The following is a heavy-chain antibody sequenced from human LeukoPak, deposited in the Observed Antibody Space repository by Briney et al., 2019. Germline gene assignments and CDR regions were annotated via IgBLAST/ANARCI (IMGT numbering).Heavy chain of an antibody. CDR2: IYYSGST. D-gene: IGHD5-18*01. V-gene: IGHV4-59*08. CDR3: ARHVGYGNNWFDP. Sequence: SETLSLTCTASGGSISSYYWSWIRQPPGKGLEWIGYIYYSGSTNYNPSLKSRVTISVDTSKNQFSLNLRSLTHGDTAVYYCARHVGYGNNWFDPWGQGTLVTVSS. J-gene: IGHJ5*02. CDR1: GGSISSYY.